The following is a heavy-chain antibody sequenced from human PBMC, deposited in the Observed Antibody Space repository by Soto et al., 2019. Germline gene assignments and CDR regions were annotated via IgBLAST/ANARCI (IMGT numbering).Heavy chain of an antibody. CDR3: ACSRRPARLGPKGAIDY. CDR1: GFTLSSYW. CDR2: TRQDGGQS. J-gene: IGHJ4*02. Sequence: GGSLRLSCEASGFTLSSYWMSWIRQAPGKGLEWVANTRQDGGQSYLVDSVQGRFTISRDNAKSTLSLQMNSLRAEDTAIYYCACSRRPARLGPKGAIDYWGQGTLVTVSS. V-gene: IGHV3-7*01. D-gene: IGHD2-15*01.